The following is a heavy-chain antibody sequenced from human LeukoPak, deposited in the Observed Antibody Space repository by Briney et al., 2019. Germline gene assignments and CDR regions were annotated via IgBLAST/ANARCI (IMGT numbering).Heavy chain of an antibody. D-gene: IGHD2-15*01. CDR1: GDSLTKYY. Sequence: ASVKVSCKASGDSLTKYYIHWVRQAPGQGLEWMGIINPSDGSTTYTQKFQGRVTMTTDTSTSTVNMELSSLRSEDTAVYYCAPSVRSGGSYYFDYWGQGTLFTVSS. CDR2: INPSDGST. V-gene: IGHV1-46*01. CDR3: APSVRSGGSYYFDY. J-gene: IGHJ4*02.